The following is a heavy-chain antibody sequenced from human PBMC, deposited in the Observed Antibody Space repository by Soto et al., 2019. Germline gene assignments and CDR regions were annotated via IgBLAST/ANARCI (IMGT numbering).Heavy chain of an antibody. CDR3: AIQKDLSYYGSGSYYNQGFDY. V-gene: IGHV4-31*03. CDR2: IYYSGST. J-gene: IGHJ4*02. Sequence: PSETLSLTCTVSGGSISSGGYYWSWIRQHPGKGLEWIGYIYYSGSTYYNPSLKSRVTISVDTSKNQFSLKLSSVTAADTAVYYCAIQKDLSYYGSGSYYNQGFDYWGQGTLVTVSS. D-gene: IGHD3-10*01. CDR1: GGSISSGGYY.